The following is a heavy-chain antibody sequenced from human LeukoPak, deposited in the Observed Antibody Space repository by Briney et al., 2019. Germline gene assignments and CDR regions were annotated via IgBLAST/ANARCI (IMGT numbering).Heavy chain of an antibody. J-gene: IGHJ4*02. CDR3: ARLGRGYSYGYDPVDY. CDR1: GYTFTSYD. V-gene: IGHV1-8*03. D-gene: IGHD5-18*01. Sequence: ASVKVSCKASGYTFTSYDINWVRQATGQGLEWMGWMNPNSGNTGYAQKFQGRVTITRDSSKSTAYMELSSLRSGDTAVYYCARLGRGYSYGYDPVDYWGQGTLVTVSS. CDR2: MNPNSGNT.